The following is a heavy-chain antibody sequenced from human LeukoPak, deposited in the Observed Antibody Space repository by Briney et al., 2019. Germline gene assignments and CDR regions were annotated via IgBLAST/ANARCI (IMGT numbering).Heavy chain of an antibody. CDR2: ISWNGGSL. J-gene: IGHJ6*02. Sequence: SLILSCAVSGLSLDDRAMHWVRQAPGKGLEWVSGISWNGGSLDYADSVKGRFIISRDNAKKSLYLQMNSLRPEDTAVYYCAKDTEFGEPYHGMDVWGQGTTVTVSS. V-gene: IGHV3-9*01. D-gene: IGHD3-10*01. CDR1: GLSLDDRA. CDR3: AKDTEFGEPYHGMDV.